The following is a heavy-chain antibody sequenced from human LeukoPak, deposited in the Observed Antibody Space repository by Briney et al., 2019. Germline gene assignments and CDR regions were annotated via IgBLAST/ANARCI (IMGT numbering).Heavy chain of an antibody. J-gene: IGHJ4*02. V-gene: IGHV4-39*07. CDR3: ARDAVAGISPVDY. CDR2: IYYSGSA. CDR1: GDSINNSRYY. D-gene: IGHD6-19*01. Sequence: SETLSLTCSVSGDSINNSRYYWGWVRQPPGKGLEWIGSIYYSGSAYYNPSRKSRVTISVDTSKNQFSLKLSSVTAADTAVYYCARDAVAGISPVDYWGQGTLVTVSS.